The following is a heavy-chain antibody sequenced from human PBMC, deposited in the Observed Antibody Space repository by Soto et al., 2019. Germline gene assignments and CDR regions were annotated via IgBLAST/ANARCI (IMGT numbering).Heavy chain of an antibody. J-gene: IGHJ6*02. CDR3: ARDEYDYVWGSYRPQTAYYYGMDV. Sequence: ASVKVSCKASGYTFTSYYMHWVRQAPGQGLEWMGIINPSGGSTSYAQKFQGRVTMTRDTSTSTVYMELSSLRSEDTAVYYCARDEYDYVWGSYRPQTAYYYGMDVWGQGTAVTVSS. D-gene: IGHD3-16*02. V-gene: IGHV1-46*01. CDR1: GYTFTSYY. CDR2: INPSGGST.